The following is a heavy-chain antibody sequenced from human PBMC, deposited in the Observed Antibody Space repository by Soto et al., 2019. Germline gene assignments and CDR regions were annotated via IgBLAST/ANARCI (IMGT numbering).Heavy chain of an antibody. Sequence: SDTLSLTCAVSGGSISSSNWWSWVRQPPGKGLEWIGEIYHSGSTIYNPSLKSRVTISVDTSKNQFSLKLSSVTAADTAVYYCARRQSSSWYGLWGQGTLVNVSS. V-gene: IGHV4-4*02. CDR2: IYHSGST. CDR3: ARRQSSSWYGL. D-gene: IGHD6-13*01. CDR1: GGSISSSNW. J-gene: IGHJ4*02.